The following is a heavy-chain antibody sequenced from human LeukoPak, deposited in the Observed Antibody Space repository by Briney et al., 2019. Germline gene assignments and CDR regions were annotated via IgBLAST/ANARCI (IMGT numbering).Heavy chain of an antibody. D-gene: IGHD3-22*01. Sequence: GGSLRLSCAASGFTFSSYWMSWVRQAPGKGLEWVANIKQDGSEKYYVDSVKGRFTISRDNAKNSLYLQMNSLRAEDTAVYYCARDTAYYSDSSGYYRFNYWGQGTLVTVSS. CDR1: GFTFSSYW. V-gene: IGHV3-7*01. J-gene: IGHJ4*02. CDR2: IKQDGSEK. CDR3: ARDTAYYSDSSGYYRFNY.